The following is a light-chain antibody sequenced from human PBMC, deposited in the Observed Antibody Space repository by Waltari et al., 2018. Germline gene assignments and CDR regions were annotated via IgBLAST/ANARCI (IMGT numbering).Light chain of an antibody. CDR1: QSVSSN. V-gene: IGKV3-15*01. CDR2: DAP. J-gene: IGKJ5*01. CDR3: QQYNRWPPIT. Sequence: EIVMTQSPATLSVSPGETDTLPCRASQSVSSNVAWYQKKPGQAPRLLIYDAPTRATSIPAKFRGSGSGTEFTLTISSLQSEDFAVYYCQQYNRWPPITFGHGTRLEIK.